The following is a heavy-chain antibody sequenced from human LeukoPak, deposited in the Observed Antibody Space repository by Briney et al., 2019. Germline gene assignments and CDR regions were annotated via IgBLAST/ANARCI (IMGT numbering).Heavy chain of an antibody. J-gene: IGHJ3*02. CDR1: GYTLTGYY. CDR3: ARYSGFDLDAFDI. CDR2: INPNSGGT. D-gene: IGHD5-12*01. V-gene: IGHV1-2*02. Sequence: ASVKVSCKASGYTLTGYYMHWVRQAPGQGLEWMGWINPNSGGTNYAQKFQGRVTMTRDTSITTAYMELSSLRSDDTAVYYRARYSGFDLDAFDIWGQGTMVTVSS.